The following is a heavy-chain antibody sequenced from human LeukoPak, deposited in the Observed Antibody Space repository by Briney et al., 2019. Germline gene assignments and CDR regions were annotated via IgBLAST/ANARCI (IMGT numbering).Heavy chain of an antibody. V-gene: IGHV3-21*01. CDR1: GFTFSSYS. J-gene: IGHJ5*02. D-gene: IGHD2-2*01. CDR3: ASLVVVPAAAGGDWFDP. Sequence: GGSLRLSCAASGFTFSSYSMNWVRQAPGKGLEWVSSISSSSSYIYYADSVKGRFTISRDNAKNSLYLQMNSLRAEDTAVYYCASLVVVPAAAGGDWFDPWGQGTLVTVSS. CDR2: ISSSSSYI.